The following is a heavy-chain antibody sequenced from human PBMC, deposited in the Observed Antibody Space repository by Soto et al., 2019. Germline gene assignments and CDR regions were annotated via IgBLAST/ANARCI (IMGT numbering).Heavy chain of an antibody. CDR1: GGTFSSYA. CDR2: IIPIFGTA. D-gene: IGHD6-19*01. J-gene: IGHJ5*02. CDR3: ARETVAGRGRWVDP. Sequence: GASVKVSCKASGGTFSSYAISWVRQAPGQGLEWMGGIIPIFGTANYAQKFQGRVMTTADESTSTAYMELSSLRSEDTAVYYCARETVAGRGRWVDPRGQGTLVTVSS. V-gene: IGHV1-69*13.